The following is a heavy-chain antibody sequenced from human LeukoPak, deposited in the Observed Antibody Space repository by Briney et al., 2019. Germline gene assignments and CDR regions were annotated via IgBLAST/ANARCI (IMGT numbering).Heavy chain of an antibody. CDR1: GGSFSGYY. D-gene: IGHD6-13*01. CDR3: ARFSTAAAGLFDY. J-gene: IGHJ4*02. V-gene: IGHV4-34*01. CDR2: INHSGST. Sequence: SETLSLTCAVYGGSFSGYYWSWIRQPPGKGLEWIGEINHSGSTNYNPSLKSRVTISVDTSKNQFSLKLSSVTAADTAVYYCARFSTAAAGLFDYWGQGTLVTVSS.